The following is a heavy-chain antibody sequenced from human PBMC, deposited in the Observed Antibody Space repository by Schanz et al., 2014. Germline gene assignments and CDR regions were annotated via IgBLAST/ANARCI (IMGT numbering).Heavy chain of an antibody. D-gene: IGHD6-6*01. CDR1: EYTFTRHY. V-gene: IGHV1-46*01. Sequence: QVQLVQSGAEVKKPGTAVKVSCKASEYTFTRHYMHWVRQAPGQGLEWMGIIHSTGGTTSHAQKFQGRVTMTRDTSTSTVYMELSSLRSEDTAVYYCARDQSPYTNSSDVRYFDYWGQGSLVTVSS. CDR2: IHSTGGTT. CDR3: ARDQSPYTNSSDVRYFDY. J-gene: IGHJ4*02.